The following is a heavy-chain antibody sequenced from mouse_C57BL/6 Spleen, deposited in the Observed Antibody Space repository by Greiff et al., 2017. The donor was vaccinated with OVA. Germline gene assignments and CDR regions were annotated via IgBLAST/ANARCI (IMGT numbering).Heavy chain of an antibody. V-gene: IGHV1-59*01. Sequence: QVQLQQPGAELVRPGTSVKLSCKASGYTFTSYWMHWVKQRPGQGLEWIGVIDPSDSYTNYNQKFKGKATLTVDTSSSTAYMQLSSLTSEDSAVYYCARGAGNYDYDHYFDYWGQGTTPTVSS. D-gene: IGHD2-4*01. CDR1: GYTFTSYW. CDR2: IDPSDSYT. CDR3: ARGAGNYDYDHYFDY. J-gene: IGHJ2*01.